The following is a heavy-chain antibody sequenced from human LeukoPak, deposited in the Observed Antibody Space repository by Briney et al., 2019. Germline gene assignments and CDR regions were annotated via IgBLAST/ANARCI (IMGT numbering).Heavy chain of an antibody. J-gene: IGHJ6*03. Sequence: PSETLSLTCTVFGDSVDGFYWSWIRQAAGKGPEWLGRIYTSGATNCYPSLKSRVSMSIDTSKNQFSLKLSSVTAADTAVYYCARGGAYSKSHYLYYQFMDVWGKGTTVTISS. CDR1: GDSVDGFY. CDR3: ARGGAYSKSHYLYYQFMDV. V-gene: IGHV4-4*07. D-gene: IGHD4-11*01. CDR2: IYTSGAT.